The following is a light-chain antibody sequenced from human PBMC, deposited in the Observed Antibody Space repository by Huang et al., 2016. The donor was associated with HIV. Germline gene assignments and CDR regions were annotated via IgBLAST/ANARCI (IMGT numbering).Light chain of an antibody. V-gene: IGKV1-12*01. Sequence: DIQMTQSPSSVSASVGERVTITCRASQDISSYVAWYQQKPGKAPKLLIYATSTLQSGVPSRFSGGSSGTEFTLTISSLQPEDFATYYCQQTDRFSITFGQGTRLEIK. CDR1: QDISSY. J-gene: IGKJ5*01. CDR2: ATS. CDR3: QQTDRFSIT.